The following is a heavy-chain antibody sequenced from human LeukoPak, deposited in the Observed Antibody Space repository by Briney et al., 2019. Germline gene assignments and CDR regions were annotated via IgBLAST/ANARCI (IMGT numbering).Heavy chain of an antibody. CDR1: GFTFRGNW. J-gene: IGHJ4*02. Sequence: PGGSLRLSCAASGFTFRGNWMHWVRQTPGKGLVWVSHINGAGTDTHYADSVKGRFTISRDNAKNTLYLQMNSLRADDTAVYYCARETDSFDYWGQGTLVTASS. CDR3: ARETDSFDY. CDR2: INGAGTDT. V-gene: IGHV3-74*01.